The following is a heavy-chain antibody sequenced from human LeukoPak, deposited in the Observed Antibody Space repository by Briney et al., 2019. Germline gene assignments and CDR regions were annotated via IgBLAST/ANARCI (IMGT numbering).Heavy chain of an antibody. Sequence: GGSLGLSCSASGFTFGAYFMHWVRQAPGKGLQYVSSISSNEYDTYYADSVKDRFTISRDNSKNTLFLQMNNLRPEDTAVYYCVKDLNGTWSFDYWGQGTLVTVSS. V-gene: IGHV3-64D*06. CDR2: ISSNEYDT. D-gene: IGHD2-8*01. CDR3: VKDLNGTWSFDY. CDR1: GFTFGAYF. J-gene: IGHJ4*02.